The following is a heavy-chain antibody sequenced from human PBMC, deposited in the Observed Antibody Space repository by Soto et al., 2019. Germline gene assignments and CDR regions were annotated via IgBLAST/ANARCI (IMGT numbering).Heavy chain of an antibody. CDR1: GDTLTNFW. V-gene: IGHV5-51*01. Sequence: PGESLKISCKGSGDTLTNFWIAWVRQMPGQDLEWMGIIYLGDSDTRYSPSFQGQVTISADESINTAYLQWRSLKASDTAIYYCARQGLYHDDSGHWGQGTLVTVSS. D-gene: IGHD3-22*01. CDR2: IYLGDSDT. J-gene: IGHJ4*02. CDR3: ARQGLYHDDSGH.